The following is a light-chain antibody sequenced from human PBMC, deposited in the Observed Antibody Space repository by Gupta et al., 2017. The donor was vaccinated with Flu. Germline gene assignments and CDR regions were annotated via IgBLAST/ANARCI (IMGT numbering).Light chain of an antibody. V-gene: IGKV3-11*01. CDR2: DAS. CDR1: QSVGTY. J-gene: IGKJ2*01. CDR3: QKLSNWPPYT. Sequence: EIVLTQSPATLSLSPGERATLSCRASQSVGTYLAWYQQKPGQTPRLLIYDASNRATGTPARFSGSGYGTDFTLTISSREPEDFAVYYCQKLSNWPPYTFGQGTRLEI.